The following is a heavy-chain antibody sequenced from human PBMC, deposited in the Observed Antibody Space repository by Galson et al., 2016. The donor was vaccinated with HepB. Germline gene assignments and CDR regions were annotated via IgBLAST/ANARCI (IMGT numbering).Heavy chain of an antibody. CDR3: ARDTSSSIRADW. J-gene: IGHJ4*02. CDR1: GFTFSSYS. CDR2: ISHSSTYV. Sequence: SLRLSCAASGFTFSSYSMNWVRQAPGKGLEWVSTISHSSTYVFYADSVKGRFTISRDNAKNSLYLQMNSLRTEDTAVYYCARDTSSSIRADWWGQGTLVTVSS. D-gene: IGHD2-21*01. V-gene: IGHV3-21*01.